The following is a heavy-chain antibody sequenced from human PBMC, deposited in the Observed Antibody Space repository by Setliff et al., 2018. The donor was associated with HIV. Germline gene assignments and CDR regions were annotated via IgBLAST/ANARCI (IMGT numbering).Heavy chain of an antibody. CDR1: GYTFTNYD. Sequence: ASVTVSCKASGYTFTNYDIHWVRQSPGQGLEWLGWMNPNSGRAGSAQMFQGRLTMTRDTSTSTAYMELSSLTPDDTAIYYCARGRLSWSPDFWGQGTLVTVSS. CDR3: ARGRLSWSPDF. CDR2: MNPNSGRA. V-gene: IGHV1-8*02. J-gene: IGHJ4*02.